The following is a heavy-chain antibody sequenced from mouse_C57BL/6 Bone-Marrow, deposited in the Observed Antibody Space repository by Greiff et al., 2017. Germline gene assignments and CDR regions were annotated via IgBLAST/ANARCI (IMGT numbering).Heavy chain of an antibody. CDR3: ARKGYDYDAYYYAMDY. V-gene: IGHV1-18*01. CDR1: RYTFTDYN. Sequence: EVKLMESGPELVKPGASVKIPCKASRYTFTDYNMDWVKQSHGKSLEWIGDINPNNGGTIYNQKFKGKATLTVDKSSSTAYMELRSLTSEDTAVYYCARKGYDYDAYYYAMDYWGQGTSVTVSS. D-gene: IGHD2-4*01. CDR2: INPNNGGT. J-gene: IGHJ4*01.